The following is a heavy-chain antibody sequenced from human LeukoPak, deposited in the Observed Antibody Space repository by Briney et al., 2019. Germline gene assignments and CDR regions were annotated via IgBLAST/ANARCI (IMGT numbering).Heavy chain of an antibody. CDR2: ISAYNGNT. D-gene: IGHD6-13*01. CDR1: GYTLTELS. CDR3: ARVGLAAAGSLQH. V-gene: IGHV1-18*01. J-gene: IGHJ1*01. Sequence: ASVKVSCKVSGYTLTELSLHWVRQAPGKGLEWMGWISAYNGNTNYAQKLQGRVTMTTDTSTSTAYMELRSLRSDDTAVYYCARVGLAAAGSLQHWGQGTLVTVSS.